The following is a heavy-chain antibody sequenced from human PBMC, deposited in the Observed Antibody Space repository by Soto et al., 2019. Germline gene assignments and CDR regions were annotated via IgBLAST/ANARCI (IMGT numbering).Heavy chain of an antibody. CDR3: ARDRRPGPSITIFGVVITGENGMDV. CDR1: GFTFSSYG. J-gene: IGHJ6*02. Sequence: GGSLRLSCAASGFTFSSYGMHWVRQAPGKGLEWVAVIWYDGSNKYYADSVKGRFTISRDNSKNTLYLQMNSLRAEDTAVYYCARDRRPGPSITIFGVVITGENGMDVWGQGTTVTVSS. D-gene: IGHD3-3*01. V-gene: IGHV3-33*01. CDR2: IWYDGSNK.